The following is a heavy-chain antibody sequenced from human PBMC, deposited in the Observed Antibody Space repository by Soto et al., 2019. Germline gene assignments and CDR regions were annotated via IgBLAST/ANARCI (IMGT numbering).Heavy chain of an antibody. Sequence: RRLSCASSGFTLSMSAVNWVRQAPVKGLEWVSYISDSGDRTYYADSVKGRFTISRDRSKNTVSLQMDSLRAEDTAVYYCAKDRGIIVKAGDAFDVWGQGTKATVSS. CDR3: AKDRGIIVKAGDAFDV. CDR2: ISDSGDRT. J-gene: IGHJ3*01. D-gene: IGHD3-16*02. V-gene: IGHV3-23*01. CDR1: GFTLSMSA.